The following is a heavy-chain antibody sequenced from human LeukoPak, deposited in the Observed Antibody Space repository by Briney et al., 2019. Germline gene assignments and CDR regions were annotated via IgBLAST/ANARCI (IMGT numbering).Heavy chain of an antibody. V-gene: IGHV3-11*01. CDR3: ARRGNMSSHAFDI. CDR2: IKSSDTST. J-gene: IGHJ3*02. D-gene: IGHD2/OR15-2a*01. Sequence: GGSLRLTCAASGFSFSDSYMSWIRQAPGQGLEWLSYIKSSDTSTFYADSVKGRFTVSRDNAKNSLYLQMNSLRAEDTAVYYCARRGNMSSHAFDIWGQGTVVTVSS. CDR1: GFSFSDSY.